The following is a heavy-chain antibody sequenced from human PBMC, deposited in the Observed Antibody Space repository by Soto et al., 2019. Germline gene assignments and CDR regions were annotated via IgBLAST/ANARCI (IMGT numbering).Heavy chain of an antibody. CDR1: GGSFTRNNW. J-gene: IGHJ4*02. CDR3: ASRDPGTSVDC. V-gene: IGHV4-4*02. Sequence: SETLSLPCAVSGGSFTRNNWWTWVRQPPGQGLEWIGEIYRTGSTNYNPSLKSRVTISLDKSENQFSLKVTSLTAGDTAVYYCASRDPGTSVDCWGQGTLGTVSS. D-gene: IGHD1-7*01. CDR2: IYRTGST.